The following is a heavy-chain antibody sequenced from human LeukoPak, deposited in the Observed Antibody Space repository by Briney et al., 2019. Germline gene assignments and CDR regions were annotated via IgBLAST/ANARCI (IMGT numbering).Heavy chain of an antibody. Sequence: SETLSLTCSVAGDSISSSSYYWGWIRQPPGKGLEWIGSLYYSGSIYYNPSLKSRVTISVDTSKNQFSLRLSSVTAADTAVYYCALLRFLEWSRRNYYYMDVWGKGTTVTVSS. V-gene: IGHV4-39*07. D-gene: IGHD3-3*01. CDR3: ALLRFLEWSRRNYYYMDV. CDR1: GDSISSSSYY. J-gene: IGHJ6*03. CDR2: LYYSGSI.